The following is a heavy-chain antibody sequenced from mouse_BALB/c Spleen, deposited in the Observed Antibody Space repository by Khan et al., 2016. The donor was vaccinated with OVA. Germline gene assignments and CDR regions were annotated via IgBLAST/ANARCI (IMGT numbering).Heavy chain of an antibody. CDR1: GYTFTSYY. J-gene: IGHJ3*01. V-gene: IGHV1S81*02. CDR3: TSSGYGSFAY. Sequence: VQLQQSGAELVKPGASVRLSCKASGYTFTSYYLYWVKQRPGQGLEWIGDINPSSGGTNFNEKFKSKATLTVDKSSSTAYIRLNSLTSEDSAVYYCTSSGYGSFAYWGQVTLVTFSA. D-gene: IGHD2-2*01. CDR2: INPSSGGT.